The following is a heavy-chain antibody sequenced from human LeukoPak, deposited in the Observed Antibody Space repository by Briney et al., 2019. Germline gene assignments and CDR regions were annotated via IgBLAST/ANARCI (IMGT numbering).Heavy chain of an antibody. J-gene: IGHJ6*02. CDR3: ARDHIGMDV. V-gene: IGHV3-23*01. CDR2: ISGSGSGT. Sequence: GGSLRLSCAASGFTFSSYAMSWVRQAPGKGLEWVSTISGSGSGTYFADSVKGRFTISRDNAKNSLYLQMNSLRAEDTAVYYCARDHIGMDVWGQGTTVTVPS. CDR1: GFTFSSYA.